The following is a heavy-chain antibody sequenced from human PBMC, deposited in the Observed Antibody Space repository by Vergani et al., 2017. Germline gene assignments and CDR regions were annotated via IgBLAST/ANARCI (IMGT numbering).Heavy chain of an antibody. Sequence: QEQLVQSGSELKKPGASVKVSCKASGYSFNNYAIHWVRQAPGQGLEWMGWINPTTGNPTYARAFTGRFVFSLDTSISTAYLQIGSLKAEDTAVYFCARAKRCRLAVGETDSWGQGTLLTVSS. CDR2: INPTTGNP. CDR1: GYSFNNYA. CDR3: ARAKRCRLAVGETDS. V-gene: IGHV7-4-1*01. D-gene: IGHD6-19*01. J-gene: IGHJ4*02.